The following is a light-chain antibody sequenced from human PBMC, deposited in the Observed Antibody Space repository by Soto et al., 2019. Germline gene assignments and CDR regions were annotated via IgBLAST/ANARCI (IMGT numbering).Light chain of an antibody. CDR2: GAS. CDR3: QQYNNWPIT. V-gene: IGKV3-15*01. Sequence: EIVLTQSPATLSVSLGDSATLSCRASQSVSINLAWYQQKPGQAPRLLIYGASTRATAIPARFSGSGSATEFTLTISSLQSEDFAVYYCQQYNNWPITFGQGTRLEIK. CDR1: QSVSIN. J-gene: IGKJ5*01.